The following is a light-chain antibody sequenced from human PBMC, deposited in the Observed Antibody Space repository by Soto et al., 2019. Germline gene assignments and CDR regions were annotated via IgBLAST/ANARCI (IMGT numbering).Light chain of an antibody. J-gene: IGLJ1*01. CDR2: EVN. V-gene: IGLV2-14*01. Sequence: QSVLTQPASVSGSPGQSITISCTGNSSDVGYHNYVSWYRQHPGKAPRLMIYEVNNRPSGVSNRFSGSKSGNTASLTISGLQAEDEADYYCSSCTSSNTLLDVCGPGTKVKVL. CDR3: SSCTSSNTLLDV. CDR1: SSDVGYHNY.